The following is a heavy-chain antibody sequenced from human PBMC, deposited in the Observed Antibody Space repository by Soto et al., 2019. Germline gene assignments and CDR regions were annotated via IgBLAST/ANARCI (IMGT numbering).Heavy chain of an antibody. CDR1: GFTFSNYG. CDR2: ISYDGSNE. V-gene: IGHV3-30*18. J-gene: IGHJ4*02. Sequence: GGSLRLSCAGSGFTFSNYGLHWVRQAPGKGPEWVAAISYDGSNEYYADSVKGRFTISRDKSKNMLYLQMDSLRPEDTAVYYCAKDGAPRYCTRSSCHAAGAYWGQGTLVTVSS. D-gene: IGHD2-15*01. CDR3: AKDGAPRYCTRSSCHAAGAY.